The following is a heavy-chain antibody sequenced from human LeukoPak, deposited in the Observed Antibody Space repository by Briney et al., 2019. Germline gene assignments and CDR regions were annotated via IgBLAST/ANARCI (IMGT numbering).Heavy chain of an antibody. J-gene: IGHJ5*02. CDR3: AKITTRGWFDP. CDR2: IYYSGST. V-gene: IGHV4-30-4*07. Sequence: SETLSLTCAVSGGSISSGGYSWSWIRQPPGKGLEWIGYIYYSGSTYYNPSLKSRVTISVDTSKNQFSLKLSSVTAANTAVYYCAKITTRGWFDPWGQGTLVTVSS. CDR1: GGSISSGGYS. D-gene: IGHD1-1*01.